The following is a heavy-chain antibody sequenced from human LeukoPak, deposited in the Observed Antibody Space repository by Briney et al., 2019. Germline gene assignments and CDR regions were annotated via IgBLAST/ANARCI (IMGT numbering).Heavy chain of an antibody. D-gene: IGHD3-10*01. Sequence: GGSLRLSCAASGSTFSSYWMSWVRQAPGKGLEWVANIKQDGSEKYYVDSVKGRFTISRDNAKNSLYLQMNSLRAEDTAVYYCARAAGSGSYYNAYHYYYYYYMDVWGKGTTVTVSS. CDR2: IKQDGSEK. V-gene: IGHV3-7*01. CDR3: ARAAGSGSYYNAYHYYYYYYMDV. CDR1: GSTFSSYW. J-gene: IGHJ6*03.